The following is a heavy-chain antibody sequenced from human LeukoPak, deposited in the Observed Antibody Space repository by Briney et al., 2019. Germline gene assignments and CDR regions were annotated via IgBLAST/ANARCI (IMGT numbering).Heavy chain of an antibody. J-gene: IGHJ6*03. D-gene: IGHD5-24*01. Sequence: SETLSLTCTVSGGSISSSSYYWGWIRQPPGKGLEWIGSIYYSGSTYYNPSLKSRVTISVDTSKNQFSLKLSSVTAADTAVYYCARDRYKISYYYYMDVWGKGTTVTISS. V-gene: IGHV4-39*07. CDR3: ARDRYKISYYYYMDV. CDR2: IYYSGST. CDR1: GGSISSSSYY.